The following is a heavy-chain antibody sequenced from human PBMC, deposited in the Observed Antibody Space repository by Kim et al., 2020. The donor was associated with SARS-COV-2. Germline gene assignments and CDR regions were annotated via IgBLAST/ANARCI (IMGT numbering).Heavy chain of an antibody. CDR1: GGSISSSSYY. D-gene: IGHD3-10*01. CDR2: IYYSGST. Sequence: SETLSLTCTVSGGSISSSSYYWGWIRQPPGKGLEWIGSIYYSGSTYYNPSLKSRVTISVDTSKNQFSLKLSSVTAADTAVYYCARLSGSAYYGSGHWGQGTLVTVSS. V-gene: IGHV4-39*01. CDR3: ARLSGSAYYGSGH. J-gene: IGHJ4*02.